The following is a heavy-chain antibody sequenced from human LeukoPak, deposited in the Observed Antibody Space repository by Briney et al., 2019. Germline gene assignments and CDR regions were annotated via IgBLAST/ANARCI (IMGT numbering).Heavy chain of an antibody. CDR3: ARLRYCSSTSCFDY. CDR2: IYYSGST. Sequence: PGGSLRLSCAASGFTFSSYAMSWVRQAPGKGLEWIGYIYYSGSTNYNPSLKSRVTISVDTSKNQFSLKLSSVTAADTAVYYCARLRYCSSTSCFDYWGQGTLVTVSS. J-gene: IGHJ4*02. D-gene: IGHD2-2*01. V-gene: IGHV4-59*08. CDR1: GFTFSSYA.